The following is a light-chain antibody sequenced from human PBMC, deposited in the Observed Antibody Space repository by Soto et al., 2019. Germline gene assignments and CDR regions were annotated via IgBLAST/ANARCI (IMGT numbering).Light chain of an antibody. Sequence: QSALTQPASVSGSPGQSITISCTGTSSDVGGYSYVSWYQQHPGKGPKLMIYEVSNRPSGVSFRFSGSKSGKTASLTISGLQAEDEADYYCSSYTSSNTVIFGGGTKLTVL. CDR3: SSYTSSNTVI. J-gene: IGLJ2*01. V-gene: IGLV2-14*01. CDR1: SSDVGGYSY. CDR2: EVS.